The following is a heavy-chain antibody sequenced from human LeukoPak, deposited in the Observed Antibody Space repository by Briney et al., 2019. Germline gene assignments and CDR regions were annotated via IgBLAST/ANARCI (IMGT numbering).Heavy chain of an antibody. V-gene: IGHV1-8*01. D-gene: IGHD1-26*01. Sequence: GASVKVSCKASGYTFTSYDINWVRQATGQGLEGMGWMNPNSGNTGYAQKFQGRATMTGNTSINTAYMELSSLTSEDTAVYYCARGYSGGYYSSYYMDVWGKGTTVTISS. J-gene: IGHJ6*03. CDR3: ARGYSGGYYSSYYMDV. CDR2: MNPNSGNT. CDR1: GYTFTSYD.